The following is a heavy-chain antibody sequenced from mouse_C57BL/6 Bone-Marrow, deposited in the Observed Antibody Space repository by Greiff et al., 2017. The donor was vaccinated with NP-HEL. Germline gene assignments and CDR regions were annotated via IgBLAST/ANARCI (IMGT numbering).Heavy chain of an antibody. CDR2: IYPGVGDT. CDR3: AREIGRWLTCYWYVDV. D-gene: IGHD2-3*01. V-gene: IGHV1-82*01. Sequence: VQLQQSGPELVKPGASVKISCKASGYAFSSSWMNWVKQRPGKGLEWIGRIYPGVGDTNYNGKFKGKDTLTADKSSSTAYMQLSSLTSEDTAVYFCAREIGRWLTCYWYVDVWGTGTTVTVS. J-gene: IGHJ1*03. CDR1: GYAFSSSW.